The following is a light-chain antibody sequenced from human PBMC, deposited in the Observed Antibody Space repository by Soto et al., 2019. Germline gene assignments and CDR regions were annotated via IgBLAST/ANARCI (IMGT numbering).Light chain of an antibody. CDR3: MQGTHWPRT. Sequence: DVVMTQSPLSLPVTLGQPASISCRSSQSLVYSDGNSYLTWFQQRPGQSPRRLIYKVSNRDSGVPDRFSVSGSGTDFTLKISRVEADDVGIYYCMQGTHWPRTFGQGTKVEI. J-gene: IGKJ1*01. CDR2: KVS. CDR1: QSLVYSDGNSY. V-gene: IGKV2-30*01.